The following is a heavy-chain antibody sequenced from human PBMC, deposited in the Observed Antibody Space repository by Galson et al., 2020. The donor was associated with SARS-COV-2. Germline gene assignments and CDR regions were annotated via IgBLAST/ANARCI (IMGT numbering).Heavy chain of an antibody. V-gene: IGHV1-18*01. Sequence: ASVKVSCKASGYTFTSYGISWVRQAPGQGLEWMGWISAYNGNTNYAQKLQGRVTMTTDTSTSTAYMELRSLRSDDTAVYYCAREPRDVVHDAFDIWGQGTMVTVSS. CDR3: AREPRDVVHDAFDI. CDR1: GYTFTSYG. J-gene: IGHJ3*02. CDR2: ISAYNGNT. D-gene: IGHD2-15*01.